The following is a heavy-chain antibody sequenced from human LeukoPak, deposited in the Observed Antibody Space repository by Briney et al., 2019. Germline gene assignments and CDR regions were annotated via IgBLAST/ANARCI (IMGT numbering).Heavy chain of an antibody. Sequence: PSETLSLTCAVSGGSISSSNWWSWVRQPPGKGLEWIGEIYHSGSTNYNPSLKSRVTISVDKSKNQFSLKLSSVTAADTAVYYCAKVRTMIAVAFDIWGQGTMVTVSS. CDR1: GGSISSSNW. V-gene: IGHV4-4*02. CDR2: IYHSGST. J-gene: IGHJ3*02. CDR3: AKVRTMIAVAFDI. D-gene: IGHD3-22*01.